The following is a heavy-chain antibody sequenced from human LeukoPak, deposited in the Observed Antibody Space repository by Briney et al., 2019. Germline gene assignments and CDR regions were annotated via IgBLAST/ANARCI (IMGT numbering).Heavy chain of an antibody. D-gene: IGHD4-17*01. J-gene: IGHJ3*02. V-gene: IGHV4-59*01. CDR1: GGSISSYY. CDR3: ARYGSNDAFDI. CDR2: IYYSGST. Sequence: SETLSLTCTVSGGSISSYYWSWIRQPPGKGLEWIGYIYYSGSTNYNPSLKSRVTISVDTSKNQFSLKLSSVTAADTAVYYCARYGSNDAFDIWGQGTMVTVPS.